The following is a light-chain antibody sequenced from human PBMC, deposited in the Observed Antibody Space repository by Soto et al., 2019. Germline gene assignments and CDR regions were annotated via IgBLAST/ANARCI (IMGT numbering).Light chain of an antibody. V-gene: IGLV2-14*01. CDR3: SSDSSSTTRYL. J-gene: IGLJ1*01. CDR1: SSDVGGYNY. Sequence: QSVLTQPASVSGSPGQSITMSCTGTSSDVGGYNYVSWYQQHPGKAPTLILYEVSHRPSGVSDRFSGSKSGDTASLTISGLQAEDEADYYCSSDSSSTTRYLFGTGTKLTVL. CDR2: EVS.